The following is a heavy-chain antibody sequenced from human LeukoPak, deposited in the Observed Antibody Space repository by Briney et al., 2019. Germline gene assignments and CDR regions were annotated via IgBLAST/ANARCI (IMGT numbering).Heavy chain of an antibody. D-gene: IGHD5-18*01. CDR3: ARGTSGYRGYYYYYYMDV. CDR2: MNPNSGNT. CDR1: GYTFTSYD. V-gene: IGHV1-8*01. J-gene: IGHJ6*03. Sequence: ASVKVSCKASGYTFTSYDINWVRQATGQGLEWMGWMNPNSGNTGYAQKFQGRVTMTRNTSISTAYMELSSLRSEDTAVYYCARGTSGYRGYYYYYYMDVWVKGTTVTVSS.